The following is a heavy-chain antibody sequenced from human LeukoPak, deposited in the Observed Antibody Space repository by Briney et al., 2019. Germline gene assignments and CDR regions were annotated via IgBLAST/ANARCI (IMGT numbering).Heavy chain of an antibody. CDR1: GFTFSSYA. Sequence: GGSLRLSCAASGFTFSSYAMSWVRQAPGKGLESVSIISGSGGSTYYADSVKGRFTISRDNSKNTLYLQMNSLRAEDTAVYYCAKEGRGNDILTGYCLIPFDYWGQGTLVTVSS. CDR3: AKEGRGNDILTGYCLIPFDY. CDR2: ISGSGGST. D-gene: IGHD3-9*01. J-gene: IGHJ4*02. V-gene: IGHV3-23*01.